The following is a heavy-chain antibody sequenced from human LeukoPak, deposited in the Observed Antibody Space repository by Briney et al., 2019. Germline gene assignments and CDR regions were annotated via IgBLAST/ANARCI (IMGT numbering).Heavy chain of an antibody. J-gene: IGHJ5*02. Sequence: GRSLRLSCAASGFTFSSYWMSWVRQAPGKGLEWVANVKQDGSEKYYVDSVKGRFTISRDNAKNSLYLQMNSLRAEDTAVYYCARGPLIVVVPAAIGRWFDPWGQGTLVTVSS. V-gene: IGHV3-7*01. CDR1: GFTFSSYW. CDR2: VKQDGSEK. CDR3: ARGPLIVVVPAAIGRWFDP. D-gene: IGHD2-2*01.